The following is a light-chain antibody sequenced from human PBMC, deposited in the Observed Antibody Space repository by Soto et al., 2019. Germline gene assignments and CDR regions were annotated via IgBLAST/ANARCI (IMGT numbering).Light chain of an antibody. V-gene: IGLV1-47*01. CDR3: AAWDDSLSGYV. Sequence: QAVVTQPPSASGTPGQRVTISCSGSSSNIGSNYVYWYQQLPGTAPKLLIYRNNQRPSRVPDRFSGSKSGTSASLAISGLRSEDEDDYYCAAWDDSLSGYVFGTGTKLTVL. CDR2: RNN. J-gene: IGLJ1*01. CDR1: SSNIGSNY.